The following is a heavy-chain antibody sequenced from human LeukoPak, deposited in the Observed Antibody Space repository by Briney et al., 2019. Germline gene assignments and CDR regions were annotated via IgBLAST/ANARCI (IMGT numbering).Heavy chain of an antibody. V-gene: IGHV5-51*01. CDR1: GYSFTTYW. CDR3: ARHQYSGTFYNAFDI. D-gene: IGHD1-26*01. J-gene: IGHJ3*02. Sequence: GESLKISCKGSGYSFTTYWIGWVRQMPGKGLELLGVIYPGESDTRYSPSFQGQVTISADRSISTAYLQWSSLKASDTAMYYCARHQYSGTFYNAFDIWGQRTMVTVSS. CDR2: IYPGESDT.